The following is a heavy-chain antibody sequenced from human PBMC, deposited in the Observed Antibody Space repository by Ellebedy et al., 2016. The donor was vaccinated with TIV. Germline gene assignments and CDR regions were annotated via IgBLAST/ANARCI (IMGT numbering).Heavy chain of an antibody. D-gene: IGHD3-22*01. J-gene: IGHJ4*02. V-gene: IGHV3-15*01. CDR3: TTRGRYYYDSSGYYWGY. CDR1: GLTVSNAW. CDR2: IKSKTDGGTT. Sequence: GESLKISCAASGLTVSNAWMSWVRQAPGKGLEWVARIKSKTDGGTTDYAAPVKGRFTISRDYSKNTLYLQMNSLKTEDTAVYYCTTRGRYYYDSSGYYWGYWGQGTLVTVSS.